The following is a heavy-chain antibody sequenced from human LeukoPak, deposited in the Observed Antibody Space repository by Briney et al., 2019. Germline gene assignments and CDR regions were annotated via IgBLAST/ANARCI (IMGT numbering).Heavy chain of an antibody. J-gene: IGHJ5*02. V-gene: IGHV1-8*01. CDR3: ARDSAYYYGSGNWFDP. Sequence: ASVKVSCNASGYTFTSYDINWVRQATGQGLEWMGWMNPNSGNTGYAQKFQGRVTMTRNTSISTAYMELSRLRSDDTAVYYCARDSAYYYGSGNWFDPWGQGTLVTVSS. CDR1: GYTFTSYD. CDR2: MNPNSGNT. D-gene: IGHD3-10*01.